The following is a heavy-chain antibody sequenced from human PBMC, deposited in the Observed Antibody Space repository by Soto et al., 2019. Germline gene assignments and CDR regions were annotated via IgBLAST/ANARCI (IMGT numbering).Heavy chain of an antibody. J-gene: IGHJ4*02. CDR1: GFTFSSYG. D-gene: IGHD5-18*01. CDR2: IWYDGSNK. CDR3: ARDGVSGLQLQLPYFDY. V-gene: IGHV3-33*01. Sequence: QVQLVESGGGVVQPGRSLRLSCAASGFTFSSYGMHWVRQAPGKGLEWVAVIWYDGSNKYYADSVKGRFTISIDNSKNTLYLQMNSLRAEDTAVYYCARDGVSGLQLQLPYFDYWGQGTLVTVSS.